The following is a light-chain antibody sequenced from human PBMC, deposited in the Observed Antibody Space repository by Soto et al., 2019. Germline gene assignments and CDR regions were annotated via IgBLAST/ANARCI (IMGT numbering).Light chain of an antibody. CDR3: QQSFSPILN. J-gene: IGKJ4*01. V-gene: IGKV1-39*01. CDR1: QTLNNY. CDR2: AAS. Sequence: DIQMTQSPSSVSASVGDRVTITCRASQTLNNYLTWFQQKPGKAPKVLIYAASTLQSGVPSRFSGSGSGAEFTLTISSLQPEDFATYYCQQSFSPILNFRAGTKVDIK.